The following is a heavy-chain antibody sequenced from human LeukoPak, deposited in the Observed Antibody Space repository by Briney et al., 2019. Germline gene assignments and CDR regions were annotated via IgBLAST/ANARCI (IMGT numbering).Heavy chain of an antibody. CDR2: ISGSGGST. J-gene: IGHJ4*02. Sequence: GGSLRLSCAASGFTFSSYAMSWVRQAPGRGLEWVSAISGSGGSTYYADSVKGRFTISRDNSKNTLYLQMNSLRTEDTALYYCAKDPYYSSGTYPDYWGQGTLVTVSS. CDR3: AKDPYYSSGTYPDY. V-gene: IGHV3-23*01. CDR1: GFTFSSYA. D-gene: IGHD3-10*01.